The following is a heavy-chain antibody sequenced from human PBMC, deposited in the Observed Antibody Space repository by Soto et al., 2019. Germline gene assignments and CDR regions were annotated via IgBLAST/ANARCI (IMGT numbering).Heavy chain of an antibody. Sequence: ASVKVSCKASGYTFTSYYMHWVRQARGQGREWMGIINPSGGSTSYAQKFQGRVTMTRYTSTSTVYMELSSLRSEDTAVYYCARGDDCGGDCYPFGYYYGMDVWGQGTTVTVSS. CDR2: INPSGGST. V-gene: IGHV1-46*01. D-gene: IGHD2-21*02. J-gene: IGHJ6*02. CDR3: ARGDDCGGDCYPFGYYYGMDV. CDR1: GYTFTSYY.